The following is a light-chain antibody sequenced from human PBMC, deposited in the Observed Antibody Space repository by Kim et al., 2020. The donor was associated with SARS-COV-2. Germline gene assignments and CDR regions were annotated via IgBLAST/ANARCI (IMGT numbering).Light chain of an antibody. CDR3: QQTFSTQYS. CDR1: QSVSIN. J-gene: IGKJ2*03. V-gene: IGKV1-39*01. Sequence: SATVGDRVTITCRATQSVSINLNWYQQRPGKAPRLLIYGASTLQSGVPSRFSGSGSGTGFTLTISSLQPEDFAIYYCQQTFSTQYSFGQGNKLEI. CDR2: GAS.